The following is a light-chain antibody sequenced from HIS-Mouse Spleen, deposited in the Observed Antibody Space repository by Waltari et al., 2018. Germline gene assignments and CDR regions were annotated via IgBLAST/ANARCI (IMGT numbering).Light chain of an antibody. V-gene: IGLV1-47*01. CDR1: TSPTGSNY. CDR2: RNN. Sequence: QSVLTQPPPASGTPGQRVTISCSGSTSPTGSNYVYLYQQLPGTAPKLLIYRNNQRPSGVPDRFSGSTSGTSASLAISGLRSEDEADYYCAAWDDSLSGPVFGGGTKLTVL. J-gene: IGLJ2*01. CDR3: AAWDDSLSGPV.